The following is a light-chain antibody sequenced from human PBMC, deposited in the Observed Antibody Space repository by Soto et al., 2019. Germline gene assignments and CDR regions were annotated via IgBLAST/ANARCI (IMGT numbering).Light chain of an antibody. Sequence: VMTQSPATLSLSPGERATLSCRASQSVSSKLVWYQQKPGQAPRLLIYDASNRATGIPARFSGSGSGTDFTLTISSLEPEDFAVYYCQQRTTFGQGTKVDIK. CDR1: QSVSSK. CDR2: DAS. V-gene: IGKV3-11*01. CDR3: QQRTT. J-gene: IGKJ1*01.